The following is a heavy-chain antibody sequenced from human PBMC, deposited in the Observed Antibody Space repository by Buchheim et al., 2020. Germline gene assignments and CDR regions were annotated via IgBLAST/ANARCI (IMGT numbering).Heavy chain of an antibody. V-gene: IGHV3-30*18. Sequence: QVQLVESGGGVVQPGRSLRLSCAASGFTFSSYGMHWVRQAPGKGLEWVAVISYDGSNKYYADSVKGRFTISRDNSKNTLYLQMNSLRAEDTAVYYCAKDLSRGDSVSGYWGQGTL. J-gene: IGHJ4*02. CDR1: GFTFSSYG. CDR3: AKDLSRGDSVSGY. D-gene: IGHD2-21*02. CDR2: ISYDGSNK.